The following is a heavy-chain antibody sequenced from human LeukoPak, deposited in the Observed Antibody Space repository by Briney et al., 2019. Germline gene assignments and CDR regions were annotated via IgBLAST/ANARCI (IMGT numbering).Heavy chain of an antibody. CDR1: GFTFSSYW. V-gene: IGHV3-74*01. Sequence: PGGSLRLSCAASGFTFSSYWMHWVRQVPGKGLVWVSRINSDGSSTRYADSVKGRFTISRDNAKNALYLQMNSLRAEDTAVYYCARVSYDSGYYFLLDYWGQGTLVTVSS. J-gene: IGHJ4*02. D-gene: IGHD3-22*01. CDR3: ARVSYDSGYYFLLDY. CDR2: INSDGSST.